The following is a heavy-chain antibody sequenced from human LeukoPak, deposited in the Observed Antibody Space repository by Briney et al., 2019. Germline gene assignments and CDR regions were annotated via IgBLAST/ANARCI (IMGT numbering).Heavy chain of an antibody. Sequence: PSETLSLTCAVSGGSISSSYWWSWVRQPPGKGLEWIGEVYHSGSTNYSPSLKSRVTLSVDKSKNQFSLKLSSVTAADTAVYYCARAFDSNWFDPWGQGTLVTVSS. CDR3: ARAFDSNWFDP. CDR1: GGSISSSYW. D-gene: IGHD3-9*01. J-gene: IGHJ5*02. CDR2: VYHSGST. V-gene: IGHV4-4*02.